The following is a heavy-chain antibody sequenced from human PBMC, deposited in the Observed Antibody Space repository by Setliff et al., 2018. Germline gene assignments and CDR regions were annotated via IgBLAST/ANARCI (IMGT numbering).Heavy chain of an antibody. J-gene: IGHJ3*02. Sequence: KASETLSLTCTVSGGSISSGSYYWSWIRQPAGKGLEWIGHIYTSGSTNYNPSLKSRVTISVDTSKNQFSLKLSSVTAADTAVYYCARVPRFTDTRNAFDIWGQGTMVTVSS. V-gene: IGHV4-61*09. D-gene: IGHD5-18*01. CDR2: IYTSGST. CDR1: GGSISSGSYY. CDR3: ARVPRFTDTRNAFDI.